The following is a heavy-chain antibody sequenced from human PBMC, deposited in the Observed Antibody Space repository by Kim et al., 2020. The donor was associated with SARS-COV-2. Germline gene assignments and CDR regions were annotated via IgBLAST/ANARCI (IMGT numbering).Heavy chain of an antibody. CDR2: IIPIFGTA. Sequence: SVKVSCKASGGTFSSYAISWVRQAPGQGLEWMGGIIPIFGTANYAQKFQGRVTITADESTSTAYMELSSLRSEDTAVYYCARDRGGPKSYYYGMDVWGQGTTVTVSS. D-gene: IGHD2-15*01. V-gene: IGHV1-69*13. CDR1: GGTFSSYA. J-gene: IGHJ6*02. CDR3: ARDRGGPKSYYYGMDV.